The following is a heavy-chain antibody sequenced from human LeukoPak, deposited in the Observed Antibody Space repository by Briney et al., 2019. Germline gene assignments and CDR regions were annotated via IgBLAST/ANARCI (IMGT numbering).Heavy chain of an antibody. J-gene: IGHJ6*02. CDR2: IKSKTDGGTT. V-gene: IGHV3-15*01. CDR1: GFTFSNAW. Sequence: GGSLRLSCAASGFTFSNAWMSWVRQAPGKGLEWVGRIKSKTDGGTTDYAAPVKGRFTISRDDSKNTLYLQMNSLKTEDTAVYYCTTGHESTTHSLLLWFGELSLGMDVWGQGTTVTVSS. CDR3: TTGHESTTHSLLLWFGELSLGMDV. D-gene: IGHD3-10*01.